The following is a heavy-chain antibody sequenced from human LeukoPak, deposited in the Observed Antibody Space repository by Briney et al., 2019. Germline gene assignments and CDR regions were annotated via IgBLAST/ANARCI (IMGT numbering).Heavy chain of an antibody. Sequence: GGALRLSCSVSGFTFSSYAMSSVRRAPGKGLEWVSYNSSRSSTIYHADAVKGQFTIFRDNAKNSLYLQINSLRVEDTAVYYCARPPGTRTIFGVVPDLYFAYWGQGTLVTVSA. V-gene: IGHV3-48*01. CDR3: ARPPGTRTIFGVVPDLYFAY. CDR1: GFTFSSYA. D-gene: IGHD3-3*01. J-gene: IGHJ4*02. CDR2: NSSRSSTI.